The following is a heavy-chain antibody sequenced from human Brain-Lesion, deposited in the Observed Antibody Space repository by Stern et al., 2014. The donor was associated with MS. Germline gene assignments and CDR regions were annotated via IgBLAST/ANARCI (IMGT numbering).Heavy chain of an antibody. J-gene: IGHJ4*02. CDR1: GGSISSSNW. Sequence: VQLVESGPGLVKPSGTLSLTCAVSGGSISSSNWWSWVRQSPGKGLEWIGESDHSGSTIYNPSLKRRVTGSVDKSKNRFSLNLRSVPAADTAVYFCARFPASRPHVFDSWGQGTLVTVSS. D-gene: IGHD6-13*01. CDR2: SDHSGST. CDR3: ARFPASRPHVFDS. V-gene: IGHV4-4*02.